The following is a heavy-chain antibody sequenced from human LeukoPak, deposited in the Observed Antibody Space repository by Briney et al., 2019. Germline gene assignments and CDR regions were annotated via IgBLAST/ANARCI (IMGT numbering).Heavy chain of an antibody. CDR2: ISSSGNMI. CDR1: GFTFSSYE. CDR3: ASESGGGFDI. Sequence: PGGSLRLSCAASGFTFSSYEMNWVRQAPGKGLEWVSYISSSGNMIYYADSVKGRFTISRDNAKNSLYLQMNSLRAEDTAVYYCASESGGGFDIWGQGTMVTVSS. J-gene: IGHJ3*02. V-gene: IGHV3-48*03. D-gene: IGHD2-15*01.